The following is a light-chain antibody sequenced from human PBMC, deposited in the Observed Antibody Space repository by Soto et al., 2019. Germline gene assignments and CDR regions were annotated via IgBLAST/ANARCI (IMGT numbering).Light chain of an antibody. CDR1: QSISSY. CDR3: QQYNTYWT. CDR2: AAS. J-gene: IGKJ1*01. Sequence: DIQMTQSPASRSASVGDRVTITCRASQSISSYLNWYQQKPGKAPKLLIYAASSLESVVPSRFSGSGSGTEFTLTISSLQPDDFATYHCQQYNTYWTFGQGTKVDIK. V-gene: IGKV1-5*01.